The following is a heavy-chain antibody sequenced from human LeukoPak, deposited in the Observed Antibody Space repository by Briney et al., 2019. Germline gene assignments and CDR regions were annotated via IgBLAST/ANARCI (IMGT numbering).Heavy chain of an antibody. J-gene: IGHJ4*02. CDR2: INANSGNT. Sequence: ASVKVSCKASGYTFTGYYMHWVRQAPGQGLEWMGWINANSGNTNYAQKLQGRVTMTTDTSTSTAYMELRSLRSDDTAVYYCARDRYYGSGSYYIPPDFDYWGQGTLVTVSS. D-gene: IGHD3-10*01. CDR1: GYTFTGYY. V-gene: IGHV1-18*04. CDR3: ARDRYYGSGSYYIPPDFDY.